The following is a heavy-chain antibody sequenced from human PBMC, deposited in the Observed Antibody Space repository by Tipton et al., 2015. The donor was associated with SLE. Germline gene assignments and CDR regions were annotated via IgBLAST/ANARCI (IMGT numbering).Heavy chain of an antibody. CDR1: GFTFSSYA. J-gene: IGHJ4*02. D-gene: IGHD7-27*01. CDR2: ISYDGSNK. CDR3: ASLLTGDGRTD. Sequence: SLRLSCAASGFTFSSYAMHWVRQAPGKGLEWVAVISYDGSNKYYAGSVKGRFTISRDNSKNTLYLQMNSLRAEDTAVYYCASLLTGDGRTDWGQGTLVTVSS. V-gene: IGHV3-30*04.